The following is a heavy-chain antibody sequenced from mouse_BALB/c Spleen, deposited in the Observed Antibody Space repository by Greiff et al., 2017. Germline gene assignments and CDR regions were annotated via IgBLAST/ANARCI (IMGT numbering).Heavy chain of an antibody. Sequence: EVQLVESGGGLVQPGGSRKLSCAASGFTFSSFGMHWVRQAPEKGLEWVAYISSGSSTIYYADTVKGRFTISRDNPKNTLFLQMTSLRSEDTAMYYCARSGTGWFAYWGQGTLVTVSA. D-gene: IGHD4-1*01. V-gene: IGHV5-17*02. CDR3: ARSGTGWFAY. CDR1: GFTFSSFG. CDR2: ISSGSSTI. J-gene: IGHJ3*01.